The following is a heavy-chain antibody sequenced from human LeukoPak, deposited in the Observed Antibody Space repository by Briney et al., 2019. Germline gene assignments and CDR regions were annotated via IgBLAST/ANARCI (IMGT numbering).Heavy chain of an antibody. CDR3: VRDYDISGPQKNCFDF. CDR1: GGTFSSYA. CDR2: IIPIFDTA. Sequence: ASVKVSCKASGGTFSSYAVSWVRQAPGRGLEWMGRIIPIFDTADYTQSFQGRVTFTADKSTGTAFMDLTSLRSEDTATYYCVRDYDISGPQKNCFDFWGQGTLVTVSP. V-gene: IGHV1-69*06. D-gene: IGHD3-22*01. J-gene: IGHJ4*02.